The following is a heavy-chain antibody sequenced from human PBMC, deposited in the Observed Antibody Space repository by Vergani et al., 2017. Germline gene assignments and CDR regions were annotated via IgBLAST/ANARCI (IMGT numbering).Heavy chain of an antibody. CDR3: ARGSDTYYYDSSGYYYHDY. Sequence: QVQLQESGPGLVKPSETLSLTCTVSGGSISSYYWSWIRQPPGKGLEWIGYIYYSGSTNYNPSLKSRVTISVDTSKNQFSLKLSSVTAADTAVYYCARGSDTYYYDSSGYYYHDYWGQGTLVTVSS. J-gene: IGHJ4*02. V-gene: IGHV4-59*01. CDR1: GGSISSYY. CDR2: IYYSGST. D-gene: IGHD3-22*01.